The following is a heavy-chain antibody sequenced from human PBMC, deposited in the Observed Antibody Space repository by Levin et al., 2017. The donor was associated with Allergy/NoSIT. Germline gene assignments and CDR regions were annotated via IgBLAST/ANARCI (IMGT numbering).Heavy chain of an antibody. CDR1: GFPFRSSS. J-gene: IGHJ6*03. CDR2: ISSSSSTI. D-gene: IGHD2-2*01. Sequence: LSLTCAASGFPFRSSSMNWVRQAPGKGLEWVSYISSSSSTIYYADSVKGRFTISRDNAKNSLYLQMNSLRAEDTAVYYCARGGVVGDYYYYYYMDVWGKGTTVTVSS. V-gene: IGHV3-48*01. CDR3: ARGGVVGDYYYYYYMDV.